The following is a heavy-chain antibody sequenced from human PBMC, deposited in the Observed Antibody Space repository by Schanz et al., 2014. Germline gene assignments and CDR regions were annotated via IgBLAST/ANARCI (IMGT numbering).Heavy chain of an antibody. CDR1: GYTLTNFD. CDR3: ARESVSRTRLFDP. V-gene: IGHV1-2*06. D-gene: IGHD3-3*01. J-gene: IGHJ5*02. Sequence: QVQLVQSGAEVKKPGASVKVSCKASGYTLTNFDINWVRQAPGQGLEWMGRISPSSGGTNYAQNFQGRVTMTKDTSINTVYMELSTLTSDDTAVYYCARESVSRTRLFDPWGQGTLVTVSS. CDR2: ISPSSGGT.